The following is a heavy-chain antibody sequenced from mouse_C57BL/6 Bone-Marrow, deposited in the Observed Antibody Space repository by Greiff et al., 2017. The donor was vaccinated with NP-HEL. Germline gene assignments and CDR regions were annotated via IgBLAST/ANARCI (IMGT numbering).Heavy chain of an antibody. CDR2: INPSSGYT. CDR3: ARTTVVATSGFDY. CDR1: GYTFTSYT. Sequence: QVQLKESGAELARPGASVKMSCKASGYTFTSYTMHWVKQRPGQGLEWIGYINPSSGYTKYNQKFKDKATLTADKSSSTAYMQLSSLTSEDSAVYYCARTTVVATSGFDYWGQGTTLTVSS. J-gene: IGHJ2*01. V-gene: IGHV1-4*01. D-gene: IGHD1-1*01.